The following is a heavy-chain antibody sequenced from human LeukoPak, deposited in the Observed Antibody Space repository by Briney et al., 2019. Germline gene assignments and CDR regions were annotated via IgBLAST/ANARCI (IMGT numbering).Heavy chain of an antibody. CDR2: IYHSGST. CDR3: ARRNVLMITFGGVIFQHFDY. J-gene: IGHJ4*02. V-gene: IGHV4-38-2*01. D-gene: IGHD3-16*02. Sequence: PGGSLRLSCAASGFTFSSYAMSWVRQAPGKGLEWIGSIYHSGSTYYNPSLKSRVTISVDTSKNQFSLKLSSVTAADTAVYYCARRNVLMITFGGVIFQHFDYWGQGTLVTVSS. CDR1: GFTFSSYA.